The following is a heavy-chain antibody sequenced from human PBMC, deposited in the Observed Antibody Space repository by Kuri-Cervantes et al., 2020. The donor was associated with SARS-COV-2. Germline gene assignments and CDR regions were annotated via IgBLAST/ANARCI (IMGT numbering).Heavy chain of an antibody. D-gene: IGHD6-6*01. CDR3: ARQAVAVEYSSSSGAFDI. V-gene: IGHV4-38-2*02. CDR1: GYSISSGYY. CDR2: IYHSGST. J-gene: IGHJ3*02. Sequence: SETLSLTCTVSGYSISSGYYWGWIRQPPGKGLEWIGSIYHSGSTYYNPSLKSRVTISVDTSKNQFSLKLSSVTAADTAVYYCARQAVAVEYSSSSGAFDIRGQGTMVTDSS.